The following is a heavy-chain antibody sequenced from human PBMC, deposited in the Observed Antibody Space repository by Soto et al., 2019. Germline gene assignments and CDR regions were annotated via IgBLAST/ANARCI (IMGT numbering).Heavy chain of an antibody. Sequence: PGGSLRLSCAASGFTFSSYAMSWVRQAPGKGLGWVSSISGSGGRTYYADSVKGRVTISRDKSKNTLYLQMNSLRAEDTAVYYCAKDNFLYDSSGYPFPPLDAFDMWGQGTMVTVSS. CDR2: ISGSGGRT. V-gene: IGHV3-23*01. D-gene: IGHD3-22*01. J-gene: IGHJ3*02. CDR1: GFTFSSYA. CDR3: AKDNFLYDSSGYPFPPLDAFDM.